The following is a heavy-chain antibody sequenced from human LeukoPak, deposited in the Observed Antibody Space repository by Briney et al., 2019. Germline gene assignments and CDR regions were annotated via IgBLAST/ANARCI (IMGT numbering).Heavy chain of an antibody. D-gene: IGHD3-22*01. CDR2: IVVGSGNT. Sequence: ASVKVSCKASGFTFTSSATQWVRQARGQRLEWIGWIVVGSGNTNYAQKFQERVTITRDMSTSTAYMELSSLRSEDTAVYYCAVPGGEDAVTYYYDSSGYYAFDIWGQGTMVTVSS. V-gene: IGHV1-58*02. CDR3: AVPGGEDAVTYYYDSSGYYAFDI. CDR1: GFTFTSSA. J-gene: IGHJ3*02.